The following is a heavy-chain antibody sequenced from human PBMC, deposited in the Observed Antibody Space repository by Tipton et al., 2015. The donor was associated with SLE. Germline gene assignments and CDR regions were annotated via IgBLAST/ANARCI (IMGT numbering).Heavy chain of an antibody. V-gene: IGHV4-4*07. CDR3: AREFLYGLDGSSYHYYYGMDF. CDR2: IYNTGTT. Sequence: TLSLTCTVSGASISSYYWTWIRQPAGKGLEWIGRIYNTGTTNYSPSLKSRVTMSLDTSKNQFSLKLNSVTAAVTAVYYCAREFLYGLDGSSYHYYYGMDFWGQGTTVTVSS. J-gene: IGHJ6*02. CDR1: GASISSYY. D-gene: IGHD3-10*01.